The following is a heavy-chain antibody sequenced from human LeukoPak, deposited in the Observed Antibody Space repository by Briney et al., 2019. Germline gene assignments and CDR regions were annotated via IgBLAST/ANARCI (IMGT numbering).Heavy chain of an antibody. D-gene: IGHD6-19*01. CDR1: GFTFSSYW. Sequence: GGSLRLSCAASGFTFSSYWTSWVRQAPGKGLEWVANIKQDGSEKYYVDSVKGRFTISRDNAKNSLYLQMNSLRAEDTAVYYCARDWAVAGTVPFDPWGQGTLVTVSS. CDR2: IKQDGSEK. V-gene: IGHV3-7*01. J-gene: IGHJ5*02. CDR3: ARDWAVAGTVPFDP.